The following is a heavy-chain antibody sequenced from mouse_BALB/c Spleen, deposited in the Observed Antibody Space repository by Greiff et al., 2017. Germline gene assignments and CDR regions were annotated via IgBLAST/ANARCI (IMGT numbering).Heavy chain of an antibody. J-gene: IGHJ3*01. V-gene: IGHV1-54*01. CDR2: INPGSGGT. D-gene: IGHD2-4*01. CDR3: ARGDDYDGAY. Sequence: VQLQQSGAELVRPGTSVKVSCKASGYAFTNYLIEWVKQRPGQGLEWIGVINPGSGGTNYNEKFKGKATLTADKSSSTAYMQLSSLTSDDSAVYFCARGDDYDGAYWGQGTLVTVSA. CDR1: GYAFTNYL.